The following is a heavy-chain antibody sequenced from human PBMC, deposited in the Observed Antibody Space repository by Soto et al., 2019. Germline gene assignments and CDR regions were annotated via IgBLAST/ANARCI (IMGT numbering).Heavy chain of an antibody. CDR2: IIGSGGRT. Sequence: EVQLLESGGGLVQPGGSLRLSCAASGLTFRSYALSWVRQAPGKGLEWVSSIIGSGGRTYYADSVKGRFTISRDNSKNTLYLQMNSLRADDTALYYCAKDRKLFVGGASFYDYWGRGTLVTVSS. CDR1: GLTFRSYA. J-gene: IGHJ4*02. V-gene: IGHV3-23*01. D-gene: IGHD2-15*01. CDR3: AKDRKLFVGGASFYDY.